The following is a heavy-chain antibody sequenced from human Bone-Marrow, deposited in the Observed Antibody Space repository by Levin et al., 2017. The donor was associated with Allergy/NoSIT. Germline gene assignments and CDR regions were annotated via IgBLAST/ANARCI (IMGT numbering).Heavy chain of an antibody. V-gene: IGHV3-15*01. CDR1: GFTFSKAW. CDR2: IKRKTDAGTT. D-gene: IGHD1-7*01. CDR3: ATGSGITYYFDY. Sequence: GGSLRLSCAGSGFTFSKAWMSWVRQAPGKGLEWVGRIKRKTDAGTTEYAAPVKGRFTISRDDSKNTLYLQINSMKTEDTAVYYCATGSGITYYFDYWGQGTLVTVSS. J-gene: IGHJ4*02.